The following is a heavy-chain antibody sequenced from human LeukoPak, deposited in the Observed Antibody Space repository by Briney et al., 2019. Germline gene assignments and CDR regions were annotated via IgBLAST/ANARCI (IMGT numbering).Heavy chain of an antibody. V-gene: IGHV3-7*01. CDR2: IKQDGGER. J-gene: IGHJ4*02. Sequence: PGGSLRLSCAASGFTFSNYWMSWVRQAPGKGLEWVANIKQDGGERYHVDSVNGRFTISRDNAKNALYLQMNSLRTEDTAVYYCARAPRHCSGGSCYGPRFDYWGQGTLVTVSS. CDR3: ARAPRHCSGGSCYGPRFDY. CDR1: GFTFSNYW. D-gene: IGHD2-15*01.